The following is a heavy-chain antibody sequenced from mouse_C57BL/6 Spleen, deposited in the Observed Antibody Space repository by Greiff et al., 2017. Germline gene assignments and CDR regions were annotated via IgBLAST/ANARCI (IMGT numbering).Heavy chain of an antibody. CDR1: GFTFSSYT. J-gene: IGHJ3*01. CDR2: ISGGGGNT. V-gene: IGHV5-9*01. D-gene: IGHD2-5*01. CDR3: ARHGRYYSNYCAY. Sequence: EVQVVESGGGLVKPGGSLKLSCAASGFTFSSYTMSWVRQTPEKRLEWVATISGGGGNTYYPDSVKGRFTISRDNAKNTLYLQMSSLRSEDTALYYCARHGRYYSNYCAYWGQGSLVTVSA.